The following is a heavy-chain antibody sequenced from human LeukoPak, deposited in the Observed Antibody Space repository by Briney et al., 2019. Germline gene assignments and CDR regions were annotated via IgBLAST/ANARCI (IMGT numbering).Heavy chain of an antibody. J-gene: IGHJ4*02. Sequence: ASVKVSCKASGGTFSSYAISWVRQAPGQGLEWMGWISAYNGNTNYAQKLQGRVTMTTDTSTSTAYMELRSLRSDDTAVYYCARVGDPDYYFDYWGQGTLVTVSS. V-gene: IGHV1-18*01. D-gene: IGHD1-26*01. CDR2: ISAYNGNT. CDR3: ARVGDPDYYFDY. CDR1: GGTFSSYA.